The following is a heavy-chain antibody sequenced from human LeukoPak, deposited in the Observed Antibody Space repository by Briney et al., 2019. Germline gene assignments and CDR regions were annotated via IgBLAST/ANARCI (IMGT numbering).Heavy chain of an antibody. J-gene: IGHJ4*02. Sequence: GGSLRLSCAASGFTLNSYAMGWVRQAPGKGLEWVSAISGSGGSTYYADSVKGRFTISRDNSKNTLYLQMNSLRAEDTAVYYCAKYFFGGGTATYANDYWGQGTLVTVSS. CDR1: GFTLNSYA. CDR3: AKYFFGGGTATYANDY. V-gene: IGHV3-23*01. CDR2: ISGSGGST. D-gene: IGHD2-21*01.